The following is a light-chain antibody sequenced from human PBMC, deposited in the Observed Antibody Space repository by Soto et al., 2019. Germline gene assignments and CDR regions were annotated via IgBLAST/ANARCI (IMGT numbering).Light chain of an antibody. CDR2: DAS. Sequence: EIVLTQSPTTLSVSPGEWATLSCRASESLYNQLAWYQQKPGQSPRLLISDASTRATGIAARFSGSGSGTEFTFTLAIMQSEDLAVDSCQQYKSGPKTFGQGTKVEIK. V-gene: IGKV3-15*01. CDR1: ESLYNQ. CDR3: QQYKSGPKT. J-gene: IGKJ1*01.